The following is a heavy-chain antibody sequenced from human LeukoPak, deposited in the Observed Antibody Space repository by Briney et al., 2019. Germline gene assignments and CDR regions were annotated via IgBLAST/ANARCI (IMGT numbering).Heavy chain of an antibody. CDR1: GYTFTIYG. J-gene: IGHJ4*02. V-gene: IGHV1-18*01. Sequence: GASVKVSCKASGYTFTIYGISWVRQAPGQGLEWMGWISAYNGNTHYAQKLQGRVTMTTDTSTSTAYMELRSLRSDDTAVYYCARKNYYDSSGTFDYWGQGTLVTVSS. D-gene: IGHD3-22*01. CDR3: ARKNYYDSSGTFDY. CDR2: ISAYNGNT.